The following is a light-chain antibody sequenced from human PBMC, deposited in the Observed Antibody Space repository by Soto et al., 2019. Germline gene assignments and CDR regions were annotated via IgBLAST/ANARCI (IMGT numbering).Light chain of an antibody. CDR2: GNS. V-gene: IGLV1-40*01. J-gene: IGLJ1*01. Sequence: QSVLTQPPSVSGAPGQRVTISCTGSSSNIGAGYDVHWYQQLPGTAPKLLIYGNSNRPSGVPDRFSGSKSGTSASLAITGLQAEDVADYYCQSYYSSLSGDVFGTGTKLTVL. CDR3: QSYYSSLSGDV. CDR1: SSNIGAGYD.